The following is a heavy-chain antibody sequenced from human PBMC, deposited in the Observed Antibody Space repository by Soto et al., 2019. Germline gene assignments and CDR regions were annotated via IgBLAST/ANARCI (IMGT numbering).Heavy chain of an antibody. Sequence: ASVKVSCKASGFILTSYYIHWVRQAPGQGLEWMGIIDPSGGTTTGAQKFQGRITMTRDTSTSTVYMELSSLRSEDTAVYYCARTEQWLVPPFDYWGQGTLVTVSS. CDR3: ARTEQWLVPPFDY. CDR2: IDPSGGTT. V-gene: IGHV1-46*01. CDR1: GFILTSYY. D-gene: IGHD6-19*01. J-gene: IGHJ4*02.